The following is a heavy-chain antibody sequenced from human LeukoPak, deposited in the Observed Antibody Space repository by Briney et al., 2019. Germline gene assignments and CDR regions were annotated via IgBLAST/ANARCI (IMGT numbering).Heavy chain of an antibody. D-gene: IGHD6-13*01. CDR2: LYYSGSA. Sequence: SETLSLTCTVSGGSISSYYWSWIRQPPGKGLEWIGYLYYSGSANYNPSLKSRVTISVDTSKNQFSLRLSSVTAADTAVYYCARGMADTYSSSWYVDPFDYWGQGTLVTVSS. CDR1: GGSISSYY. CDR3: ARGMADTYSSSWYVDPFDY. J-gene: IGHJ4*02. V-gene: IGHV4-59*01.